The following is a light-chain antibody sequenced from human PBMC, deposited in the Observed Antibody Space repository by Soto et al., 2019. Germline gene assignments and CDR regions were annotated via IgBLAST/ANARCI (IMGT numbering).Light chain of an antibody. V-gene: IGKV3-11*01. Sequence: ILLTWSSGSLSLPPVQRATLSCRSSHIVGSYLAWYQQKPGQPPRPLIYDASNRATGIPATSSGSGSGTDFTLTISSLEPEDFAVYYCQQRSNWPPPITFGKGTRLEIK. CDR1: HIVGSY. CDR3: QQRSNWPPPIT. CDR2: DAS. J-gene: IGKJ5*01.